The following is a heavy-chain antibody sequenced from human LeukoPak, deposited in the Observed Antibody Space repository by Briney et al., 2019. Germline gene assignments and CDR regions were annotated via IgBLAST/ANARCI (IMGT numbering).Heavy chain of an antibody. V-gene: IGHV5-51*01. D-gene: IGHD5-18*01. CDR1: GYRFTSYW. Sequence: GASLKISCQGSGYRFTSYWIGWVRPMPGKGLEWMGIIYPGDSDTRYSPSFQGQVTISADKSISTAYLQWSRLKASDTAMYYCARLASHRGTAMAAFDYWGQGTLVTVSS. CDR2: IYPGDSDT. J-gene: IGHJ4*02. CDR3: ARLASHRGTAMAAFDY.